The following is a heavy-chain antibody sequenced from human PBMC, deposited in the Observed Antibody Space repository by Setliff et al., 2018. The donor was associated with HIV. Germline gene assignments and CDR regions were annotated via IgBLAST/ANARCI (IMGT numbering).Heavy chain of an antibody. CDR2: IKSKTDGGTT. V-gene: IGHV3-15*07. CDR1: GFTFSNAW. J-gene: IGHJ1*01. D-gene: IGHD2-2*01. CDR3: TTKPPAADFQH. Sequence: GESLKISCAASGFTFSNAWMNWVRQAPGKGLEWVGRIKSKTDGGTTDYAAPVKGRFTISRDDSKNTLYLQMNSLKTEDTAIYYCTTKPPAADFQHWGQGTPVTVSS.